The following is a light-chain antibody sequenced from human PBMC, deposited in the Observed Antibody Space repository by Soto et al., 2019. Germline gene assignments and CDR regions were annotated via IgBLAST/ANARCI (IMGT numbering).Light chain of an antibody. CDR3: QQYNKGPSLT. CDR1: HYTTNT. CDR2: GVS. J-gene: IGKJ4*01. V-gene: IGKV3-15*01. Sequence: MWVTQTPDTLSVFQGGRATLSCRASHYTTNTLAWYQQKPGQAPRLLIYGVSTRATGIPDRFSGSGSGTEFTLTISSLQSEDSAVYYCQQYNKGPSLTFGGGTKVEIK.